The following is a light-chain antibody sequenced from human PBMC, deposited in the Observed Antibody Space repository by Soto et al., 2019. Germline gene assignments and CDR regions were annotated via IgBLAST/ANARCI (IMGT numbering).Light chain of an antibody. CDR1: QSISSW. Sequence: DIQMTQSPSTLSASVGDRVTITCRASQSISSWLAWYQQKPGKAPKLLIYKASSLESGVPSRFSGSGSGTEFTLTIDSLQSDDFAVYLCQQYRNWPLTFGGGTKVDIK. CDR2: KAS. CDR3: QQYRNWPLT. V-gene: IGKV1-5*03. J-gene: IGKJ4*01.